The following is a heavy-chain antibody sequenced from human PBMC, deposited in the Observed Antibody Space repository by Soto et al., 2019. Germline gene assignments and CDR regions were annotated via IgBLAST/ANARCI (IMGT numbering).Heavy chain of an antibody. CDR3: AREAGRSCSRKRCYNAFDF. V-gene: IGHV3-30*03. Sequence: GLSMRLSCSASGFTFSSYGMHWVRQAPGKGLEWVAVISYDGSNKCYADSVQGRFTTSRDNSKNTQYLQLKRLRDDDTDVYYCAREAGRSCSRKRCYNAFDFWGPGTM. CDR2: ISYDGSNK. CDR1: GFTFSSYG. J-gene: IGHJ3*01. D-gene: IGHD2-2*02.